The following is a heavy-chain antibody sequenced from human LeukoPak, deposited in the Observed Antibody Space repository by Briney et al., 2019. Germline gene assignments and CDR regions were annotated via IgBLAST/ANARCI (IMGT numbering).Heavy chain of an antibody. CDR3: ARLHSTHSSNS. CDR1: GGSISSTSYY. D-gene: IGHD6-13*01. V-gene: IGHV4-39*01. J-gene: IGHJ4*02. Sequence: SETLSLTCTVSGGSISSTSYYWGWIRQPPGKGLEWIGSIYYSGSTFYNPSLKSRVTISVDTSKNQFSLRLSSVTAADTAVYYCARLHSTHSSNSWGQGTLVTVSS. CDR2: IYYSGST.